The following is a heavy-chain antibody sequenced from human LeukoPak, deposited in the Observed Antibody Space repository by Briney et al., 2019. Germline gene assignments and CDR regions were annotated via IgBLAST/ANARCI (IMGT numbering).Heavy chain of an antibody. V-gene: IGHV1-8*01. CDR3: TRGSLSGSSRDY. D-gene: IGHD1-26*01. CDR2: MNPNTGDT. J-gene: IGHJ4*02. Sequence: ASVTLSFTSSVYTFTGYDINWVRQAPGQGLERKGWMNPNTGDTGYAQKFQGRVTMTRNTSIDTAYMELSGLRSEDTAVYYCTRGSLSGSSRDYWGQGTLVTVS. CDR1: VYTFTGYD.